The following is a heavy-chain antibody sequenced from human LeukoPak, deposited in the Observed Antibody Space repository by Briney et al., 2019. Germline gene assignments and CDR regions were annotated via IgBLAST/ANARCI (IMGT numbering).Heavy chain of an antibody. CDR1: GYTFTGYY. D-gene: IGHD3-16*02. CDR2: SNPDSGGT. J-gene: IGHJ3*02. CDR3: ARGEMITFGGVIVISTFDI. Sequence: EASVKVSCKTSGYTFTGYYIQWVRQAPGQGLEWMGYSNPDSGGTNYAQEFQGRVTMTRDTSISTAYMELNRLRSDDTAVYYCARGEMITFGGVIVISTFDIWGQGTMVTVS. V-gene: IGHV1-2*02.